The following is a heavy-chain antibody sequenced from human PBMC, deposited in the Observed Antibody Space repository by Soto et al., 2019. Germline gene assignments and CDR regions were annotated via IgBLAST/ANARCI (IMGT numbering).Heavy chain of an antibody. V-gene: IGHV4-59*08. D-gene: IGHD1-1*01. Sequence: QVQLQESGPGQVKPAETLSLTCTVSGGSITNNYWSWIRQSPGKGLEWIGCSYYSGSTSYNPSLSSRVTISIDTSKTQFSLRLRSVTAADTAVYYCARRQTWNNLFDTWGQVTLVTVAS. CDR1: GGSITNNY. CDR3: ARRQTWNNLFDT. CDR2: SYYSGST. J-gene: IGHJ5*02.